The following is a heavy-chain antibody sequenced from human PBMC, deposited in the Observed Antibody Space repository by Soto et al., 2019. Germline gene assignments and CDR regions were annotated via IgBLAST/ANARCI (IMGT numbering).Heavy chain of an antibody. CDR3: ARDGDGYNY. CDR2: IYPSGST. D-gene: IGHD5-12*01. V-gene: IGHV4-61*08. CDR1: GGSISSGGYS. Sequence: SETLSLTCAVSGGSISSGGYSWSWIRQPPGKGLEWIAYIYPSGSTSYNPSLKSRVTISVDTSKNQFSLKLSSVTAADTAVYYCARDGDGYNYWGQGTLVTVS. J-gene: IGHJ4*02.